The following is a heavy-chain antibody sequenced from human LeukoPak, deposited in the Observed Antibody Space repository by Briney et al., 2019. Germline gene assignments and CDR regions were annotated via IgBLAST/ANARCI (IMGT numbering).Heavy chain of an antibody. V-gene: IGHV4-39*01. CDR3: ARASAMVRGAGPYYYYYMDV. Sequence: SETLSLTCTVSGGSISSSSYYWGWIRQPPGKGLEWIGSIYYSGSTYYNPSLKSRVTISVDMSKNQFSLKLSSVTAAETAVYYCARASAMVRGAGPYYYYYMDVWGKGTTVTVSS. D-gene: IGHD3-10*01. J-gene: IGHJ6*03. CDR2: IYYSGST. CDR1: GGSISSSSYY.